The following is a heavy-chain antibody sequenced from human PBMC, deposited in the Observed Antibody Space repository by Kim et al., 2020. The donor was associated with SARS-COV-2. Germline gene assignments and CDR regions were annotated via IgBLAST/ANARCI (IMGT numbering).Heavy chain of an antibody. D-gene: IGHD3-22*01. V-gene: IGHV1-18*01. CDR1: GYTFTSYG. CDR2: ISAYNGNT. Sequence: ASVKVSCKASGYTFTSYGISWVRQAPGQGLEWMGWISAYNGNTNYAQKLQGRVTMTTDTSTSTAYMELRSLRSDDTAVYYCARSADSSGYYRTCYYYYGMDVWGQGTTVTVSS. J-gene: IGHJ6*02. CDR3: ARSADSSGYYRTCYYYYGMDV.